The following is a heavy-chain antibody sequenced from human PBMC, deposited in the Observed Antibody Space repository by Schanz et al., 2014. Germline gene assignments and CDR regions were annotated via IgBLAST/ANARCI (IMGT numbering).Heavy chain of an antibody. D-gene: IGHD6-13*01. CDR2: IIPILDKT. V-gene: IGHV1-46*03. CDR3: ARDGEAAAGCDY. CDR1: GYPFTNYY. Sequence: QVHLEQSGPEVKKPGASVKLSCRASGYPFTNYYIHWVRQAPGQGLEWMGRIIPILDKTNYAQKFQGRVTMTRDTSTSTVYMELSSLRSEDTAVYYCARDGEAAAGCDYWGRGTLVTVSS. J-gene: IGHJ4*02.